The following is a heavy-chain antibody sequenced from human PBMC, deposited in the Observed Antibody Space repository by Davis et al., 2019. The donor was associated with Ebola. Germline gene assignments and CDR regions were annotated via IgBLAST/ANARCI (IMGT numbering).Heavy chain of an antibody. V-gene: IGHV4-59*02. Sequence: MPSETLSLTCTVSGGSVSNYYWSWIRQPPGKGLEWIGYIYYSGSTNYNPSLKSRVTISVDTSKNQFSLKLSSVTAADTAVYYCARGRYSSSWYCDYWGQGTLVTVSS. CDR1: GGSVSNYY. CDR3: ARGRYSSSWYCDY. D-gene: IGHD6-13*01. J-gene: IGHJ4*02. CDR2: IYYSGST.